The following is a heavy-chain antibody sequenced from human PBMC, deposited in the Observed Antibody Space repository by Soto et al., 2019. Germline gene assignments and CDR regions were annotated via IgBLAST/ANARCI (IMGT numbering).Heavy chain of an antibody. CDR3: AKRRGVGLTRSSFDY. Sequence: QVQLVQSGAEVRKPGASVKVSCKASGYTFNRHYIQWVRQAPGQGLEWMGMIAPSGGDTNYAKKFQVRVTLTSDTSTITVYMELSSLRSEDTAVYYCAKRRGVGLTRSSFDYWGPGTLVIVSS. J-gene: IGHJ4*02. D-gene: IGHD1-26*01. CDR1: GYTFNRHY. V-gene: IGHV1-46*02. CDR2: IAPSGGDT.